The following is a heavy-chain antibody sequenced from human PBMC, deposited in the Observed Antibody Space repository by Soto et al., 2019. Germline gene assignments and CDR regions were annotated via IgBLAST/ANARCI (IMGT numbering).Heavy chain of an antibody. CDR3: ATYCIGSCPLS. V-gene: IGHV4-4*02. Sequence: PSETLSLTCAVSGGSITSGNWWTWVRQSPGKGLEWIGEIYHTGSTNYNPSLKSRVTMSVDKSKNQFSLKLTSVTAADTATYYCATYCIGSCPLSWGQGTLVTVSS. J-gene: IGHJ1*01. CDR2: IYHTGST. CDR1: GGSITSGNW. D-gene: IGHD2-15*01.